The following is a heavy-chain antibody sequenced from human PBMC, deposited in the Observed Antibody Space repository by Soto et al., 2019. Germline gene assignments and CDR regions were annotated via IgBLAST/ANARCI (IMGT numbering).Heavy chain of an antibody. V-gene: IGHV4-34*01. CDR2: INHSGST. D-gene: IGHD6-6*01. CDR3: ARGRMVYSSSPGDF. Sequence: WTWIRQPPGKGLEWIGEINHSGSTNYHPSLKSRVTISVDTSKNQFSLKLSSVTAADTGVYYCARGRMVYSSSPGDFWGRGTLVTVSS. J-gene: IGHJ4*02.